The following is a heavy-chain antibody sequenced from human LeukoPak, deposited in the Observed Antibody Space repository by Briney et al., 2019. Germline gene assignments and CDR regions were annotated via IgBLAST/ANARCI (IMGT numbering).Heavy chain of an antibody. V-gene: IGHV3-7*01. J-gene: IGHJ4*02. CDR2: IQKDGSEK. CDR1: GFTFSNYW. Sequence: GGSLRLSCVASGFTFSNYWMSWVRQAPGKGLEWVANIQKDGSEKHYVASVEGRFTISKDNAENSLFLQLNSLRVGDTAVYYCVRLWDSSGFFGYWGQGALVTVSS. CDR3: VRLWDSSGFFGY. D-gene: IGHD3-22*01.